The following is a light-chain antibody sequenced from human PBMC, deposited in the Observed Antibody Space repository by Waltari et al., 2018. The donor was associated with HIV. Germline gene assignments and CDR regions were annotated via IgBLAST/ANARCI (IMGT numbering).Light chain of an antibody. Sequence: QSVLTQAPSASGTPGQRVTLSCSGTGSNVGVNFVSWYQQLPGMAPKLLIYSNNERPARVPDRSSGSKSGTSASLAISGLRSEDEAVYCCAAWDDSVSGWAFGEGTKVTVL. J-gene: IGLJ2*01. V-gene: IGLV1-47*01. CDR1: GSNVGVNF. CDR2: SNN. CDR3: AAWDDSVSGWA.